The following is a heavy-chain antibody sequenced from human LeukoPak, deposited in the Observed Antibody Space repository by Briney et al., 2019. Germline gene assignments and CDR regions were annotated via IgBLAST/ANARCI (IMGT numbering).Heavy chain of an antibody. J-gene: IGHJ4*02. Sequence: SETLSLTCAVYGGSFSGYYWSWIRQPPGKGLEWIGEINHSGSTNYNPSLKSRVTISVGTSKNQFSLKLSSVTAADTAVYYCASHYYDFWSGYPEPSFDYWGQGTLVTVSS. CDR3: ASHYYDFWSGYPEPSFDY. CDR1: GGSFSGYY. CDR2: INHSGST. D-gene: IGHD3-3*01. V-gene: IGHV4-34*01.